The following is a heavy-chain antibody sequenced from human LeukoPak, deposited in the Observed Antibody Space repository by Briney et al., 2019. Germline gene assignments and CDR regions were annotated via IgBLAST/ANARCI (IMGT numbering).Heavy chain of an antibody. CDR1: GFTFTSYS. CDR3: AKGGKWDVTPFDY. CDR2: ISGGGGST. V-gene: IGHV3-23*01. J-gene: IGHJ4*02. D-gene: IGHD1-26*01. Sequence: GGSLRLSCAASGFTFTSYSMNWVRQAPGKGLEWVSTISGGGGSTYYADSVKGRFTISRDNSKNTLYLQVNTLRAEDTAVYYCAKGGKWDVTPFDYWGQGTLVTVSS.